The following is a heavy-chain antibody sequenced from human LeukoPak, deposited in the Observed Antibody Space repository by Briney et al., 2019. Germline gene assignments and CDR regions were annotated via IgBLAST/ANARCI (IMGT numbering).Heavy chain of an antibody. V-gene: IGHV4-38-2*02. CDR3: ARSGSYCSGGSCYEAY. Sequence: PSETLSLTCTVSAYSISSAYYWGWIRQPPGKGLEWIGYIYYSGSTNYNPSLKSRVTISVDTSKNQFSLKLSSVTAADTAVYYCARSGSYCSGGSCYEAYWGQGTLVTVSS. CDR2: IYYSGST. CDR1: AYSISSAYY. D-gene: IGHD2-15*01. J-gene: IGHJ4*02.